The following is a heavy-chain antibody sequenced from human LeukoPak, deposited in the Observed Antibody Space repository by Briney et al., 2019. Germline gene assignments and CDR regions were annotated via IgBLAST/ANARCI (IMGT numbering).Heavy chain of an antibody. CDR3: VKDTGRGDF. D-gene: IGHD3-10*01. CDR2: IPSDGNNQ. V-gene: IGHV3-30*02. Sequence: PGGSLRLSCAASGFNFNNYGMHWVRQAPGKGLEWVTSIPSDGNNQYYAGSVKGRFTISRDNSRNTLYLQMNGLRVEDTAVYYCVKDTGRGDFWGQGTLVTVSS. CDR1: GFNFNNYG. J-gene: IGHJ4*02.